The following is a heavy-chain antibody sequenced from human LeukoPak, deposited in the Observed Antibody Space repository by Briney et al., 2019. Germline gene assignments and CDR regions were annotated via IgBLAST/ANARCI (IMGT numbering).Heavy chain of an antibody. Sequence: GGSLRLSCAASGFTFSSYAMSWVRQAPGKGLEWVSAISGSGGSTYYADSVKGRFTISRDNSKNTLYLQMNSLRAEDTAVYYCAKGESITMVRGVRVGAFDIWGQGTMVTVSS. CDR1: GFTFSSYA. D-gene: IGHD3-10*01. CDR2: ISGSGGST. J-gene: IGHJ3*02. V-gene: IGHV3-23*01. CDR3: AKGESITMVRGVRVGAFDI.